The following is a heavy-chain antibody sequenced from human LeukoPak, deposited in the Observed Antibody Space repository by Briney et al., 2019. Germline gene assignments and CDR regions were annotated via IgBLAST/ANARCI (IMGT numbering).Heavy chain of an antibody. CDR1: GGSFSGYY. CDR3: ASRKGSGWDFDY. J-gene: IGHJ4*02. V-gene: IGHV4-34*01. D-gene: IGHD6-19*01. Sequence: NSSETLSLTCAVYGGSFSGYYWSWIRQPPGKGLEWIGEINHSGSTNYNPSLKSRVTISVDPSKNQFSLKLSSVTAADTAVYYCASRKGSGWDFDYWGQGTLVTVSS. CDR2: INHSGST.